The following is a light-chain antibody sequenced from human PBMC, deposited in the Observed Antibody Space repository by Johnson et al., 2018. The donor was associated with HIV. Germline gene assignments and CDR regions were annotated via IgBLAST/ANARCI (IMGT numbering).Light chain of an antibody. J-gene: IGLJ1*01. V-gene: IGLV1-51*01. Sequence: QSVLTQPPSVSAAPGQKVTISCSGSSSNIGNNYVSWYQQFPGTAPKLLIYDNNKRPSGIPDRFSGSKSGTSATLGITGLQTGDEADYYCGTWDSSLSALAFGTGTKVTVL. CDR1: SSNIGNNY. CDR2: DNN. CDR3: GTWDSSLSALA.